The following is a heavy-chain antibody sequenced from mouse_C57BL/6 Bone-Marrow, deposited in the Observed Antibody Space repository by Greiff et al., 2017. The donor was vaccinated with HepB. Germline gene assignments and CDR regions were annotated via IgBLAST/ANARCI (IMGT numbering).Heavy chain of an antibody. CDR2: IYPGDGDT. D-gene: IGHD3-2*02. J-gene: IGHJ4*01. Sequence: VQRVESGPELVKPGASVKISCKASGYAFSSSWMNWVKQRPGKGLEWIGRIYPGDGDTNYNGKFKGKATLTADKSSSTAYMQLSSLTSEDSAVYFCARSRQLRPSMDYWGQGTSVTVAS. CDR3: ARSRQLRPSMDY. V-gene: IGHV1-82*01. CDR1: GYAFSSSW.